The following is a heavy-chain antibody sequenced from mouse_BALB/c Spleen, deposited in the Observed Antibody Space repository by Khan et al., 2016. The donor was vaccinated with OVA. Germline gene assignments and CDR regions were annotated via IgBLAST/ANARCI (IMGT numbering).Heavy chain of an antibody. D-gene: IGHD1-1*01. CDR1: GFTFSTYG. CDR2: ISSGGHYT. J-gene: IGHJ3*01. V-gene: IGHV5-6*01. Sequence: EVELVESGGDLVKPGGSLKLSCAASGFTFSTYGMSCVRQTPDMRLEWVATISSGGHYTYYPDSVKGRFTISRDNAKNTLYLQMSSLKSEDTAIYYYARLNYYYNREGFAYWGQGTLVTVSA. CDR3: ARLNYYYNREGFAY.